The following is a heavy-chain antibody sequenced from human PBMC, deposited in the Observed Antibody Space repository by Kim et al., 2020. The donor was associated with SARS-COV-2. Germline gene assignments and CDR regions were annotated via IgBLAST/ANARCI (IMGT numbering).Heavy chain of an antibody. CDR2: IWHDESKK. J-gene: IGHJ5*01. CDR1: GFTFSNYA. CDR3: AREGGNTGYYSIDS. D-gene: IGHD3-22*01. Sequence: GGSLRLSCAASGFTFSNYAIHWVRQAPGKGLEWVAVIWHDESKKYYVDSVKGRFTISRDNSNNTLYLQMNSLRAEDTAVYYCAREGGNTGYYSIDSWGQGTRVTVSS. V-gene: IGHV3-33*01.